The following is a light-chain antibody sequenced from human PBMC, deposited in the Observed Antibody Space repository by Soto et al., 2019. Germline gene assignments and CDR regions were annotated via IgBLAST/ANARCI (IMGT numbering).Light chain of an antibody. CDR3: QQCYSYSVT. CDR1: QSIGRF. CDR2: DAS. V-gene: IGKV1-5*01. Sequence: DIQMTQSPSTLSASVGDRVTITCRASQSIGRFLAWYQHQPGKAPKLLIYDASTLESGVPSRFSGTGSGTEFTFSITSLQPEDFGTYYCQQCYSYSVTFGQGTRLEI. J-gene: IGKJ5*01.